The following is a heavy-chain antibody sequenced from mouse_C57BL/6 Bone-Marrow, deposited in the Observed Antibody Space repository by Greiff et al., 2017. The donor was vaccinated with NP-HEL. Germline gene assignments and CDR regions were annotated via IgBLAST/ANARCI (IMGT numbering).Heavy chain of an antibody. CDR2: IDPEDGDT. Sequence: EVKLMESGAELVRPGASVKLSCTASGFNIKDYYMHWVKQRPEQGLEWIGRIDPEDGDTEYAPKFQGKATMTADTSSNTAYLQLSSLTSEDTAVYYCTTWNYYGSSPNQAWFAYWGQGTLVTVSA. J-gene: IGHJ3*01. V-gene: IGHV14-1*01. D-gene: IGHD1-1*01. CDR1: GFNIKDYY. CDR3: TTWNYYGSSPNQAWFAY.